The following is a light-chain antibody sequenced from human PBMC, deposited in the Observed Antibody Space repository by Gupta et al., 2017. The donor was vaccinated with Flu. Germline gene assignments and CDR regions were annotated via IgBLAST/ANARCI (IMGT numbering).Light chain of an antibody. J-gene: IGKJ4*01. CDR2: DAS. Sequence: GDTVTITCQATQDINKCLNWYRQKPGKAPKILSFDASNLEIGVPSRFSGGGTGTLFSVTISSLQPEDVATYYCQQYANAPLTFGGGTKVEI. CDR1: QDINKC. CDR3: QQYANAPLT. V-gene: IGKV1-33*01.